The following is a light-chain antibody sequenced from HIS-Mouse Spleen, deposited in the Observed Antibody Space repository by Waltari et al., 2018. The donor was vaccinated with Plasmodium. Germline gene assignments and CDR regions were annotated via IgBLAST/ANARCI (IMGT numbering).Light chain of an antibody. J-gene: IGLJ2*01. CDR2: EGS. CDR1: SRDVGRYNL. Sequence: QSALTPPAPVSGSPGQSITISCTGTSRDVGRYNLVSRDQQHPGKAPKLLIYEGSKRPSWVSNRFSGSKSGNTASLTISGLQAEDEADYYCCSYAGSSTFVVFGGGTKLTVL. V-gene: IGLV2-23*03. CDR3: CSYAGSSTFVV.